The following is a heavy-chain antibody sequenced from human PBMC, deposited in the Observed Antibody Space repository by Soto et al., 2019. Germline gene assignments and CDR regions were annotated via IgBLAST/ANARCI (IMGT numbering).Heavy chain of an antibody. CDR1: GFTFSSYG. CDR2: ISYDGSNK. J-gene: IGHJ5*02. Sequence: GGSLRLSCAASGFTFSSYGMHWVRQAPGKGLEWVSVISYDGSNKYYADSVKGRFTISRDNSKNTLYMQMSSLRVEDTAVYYCAKDLETGTTGWLDPWGQGTLVTVSS. V-gene: IGHV3-30*18. D-gene: IGHD1-7*01. CDR3: AKDLETGTTGWLDP.